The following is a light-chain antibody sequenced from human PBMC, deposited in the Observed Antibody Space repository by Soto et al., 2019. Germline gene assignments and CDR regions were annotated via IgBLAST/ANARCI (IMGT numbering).Light chain of an antibody. CDR3: QHYNTYPWT. CDR1: QSIDNY. CDR2: AAS. J-gene: IGKJ1*01. Sequence: DIQMTQSPSSLSASVGDRVTITCRASQSIDNYLNWYQQKPGNAPKALIFAASSLQSGVPSRFSGSRSGPDFTLTISSLQPGDFATYYCQHYNTYPWTFGHGTKV. V-gene: IGKV1-16*01.